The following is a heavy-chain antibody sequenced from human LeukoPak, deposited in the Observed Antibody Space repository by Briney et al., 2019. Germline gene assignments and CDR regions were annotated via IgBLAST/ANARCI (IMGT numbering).Heavy chain of an antibody. CDR1: GGSFSPYY. Sequence: SETLSLTCTVSGGSFSPYYWSWFRRPPGMGLEWIGYIHYSGSANYNPSLKNPVTISLDTSKSQFSLKLNSVTDADTAIYYCVRVEMDASRLREMFDPWGQGILVTVS. CDR2: IHYSGSA. J-gene: IGHJ5*02. V-gene: IGHV4-59*01. CDR3: VRVEMDASRLREMFDP. D-gene: IGHD5-24*01.